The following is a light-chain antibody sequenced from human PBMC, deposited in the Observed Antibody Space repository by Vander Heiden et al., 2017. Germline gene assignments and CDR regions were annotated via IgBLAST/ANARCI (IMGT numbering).Light chain of an antibody. CDR2: DNN. Sequence: QSVLTQPPSVSAAPGQKVTISCSGSTSNIGINYVSWYQQFPGGAPKLLMYDNNKRPSGIPDRFSGSKSGTSATLGITGLQTGDEADYYCGTWDSTLSVVVFGGGTKLTVL. V-gene: IGLV1-51*01. CDR1: TSNIGINY. J-gene: IGLJ2*01. CDR3: GTWDSTLSVVV.